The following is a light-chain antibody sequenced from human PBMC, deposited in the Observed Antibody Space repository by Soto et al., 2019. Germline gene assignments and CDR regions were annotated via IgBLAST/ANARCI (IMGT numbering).Light chain of an antibody. V-gene: IGLV1-51*01. J-gene: IGLJ3*02. CDR3: GAWDHSLNVGV. CDR1: SSNIGSNY. CDR2: DKN. Sequence: QSVLTQPPSVSAAPGQKVIISCSGSSSNIGSNYVSWYQQLPGTAPKLLIYDKNERPSGIPDRSSASKSGTSATLGITGLQTGDEADYYCGAWDHSLNVGVFGGGTKLTVL.